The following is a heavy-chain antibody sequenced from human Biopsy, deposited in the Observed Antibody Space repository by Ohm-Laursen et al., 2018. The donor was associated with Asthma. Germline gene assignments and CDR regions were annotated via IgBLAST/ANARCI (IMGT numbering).Heavy chain of an antibody. CDR1: GRHFGSYN. D-gene: IGHD6-13*01. CDR3: LRDTLGYYFDI. CDR2: ITFDGSTQ. Sequence: LSLACAASGRHFGSYNMHWARQAPGKGLEWVAVITFDGSTQHYGDSVKGRFTISRDNSKNMLFLQMNSLRAEDTAVYYCLRDTLGYYFDIWGQGTQVTVSS. V-gene: IGHV3-30-3*01. J-gene: IGHJ4*01.